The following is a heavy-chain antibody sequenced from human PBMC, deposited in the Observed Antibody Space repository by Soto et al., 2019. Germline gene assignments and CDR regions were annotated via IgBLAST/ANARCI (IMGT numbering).Heavy chain of an antibody. V-gene: IGHV3-33*01. D-gene: IGHD3-3*01. Sequence: QVQLVESGGGVVQPGRSLRLSCAASGFTFSSYGMHWVRQAPGKGLEWVAIIWYDGSNKYYADSVKGRFTISRDNSKNTLYLQMNSLRAEDTAVYYCARTEYYDFWSGYLLHYYGMDVWGQGTTVTVSS. CDR1: GFTFSSYG. CDR2: IWYDGSNK. CDR3: ARTEYYDFWSGYLLHYYGMDV. J-gene: IGHJ6*02.